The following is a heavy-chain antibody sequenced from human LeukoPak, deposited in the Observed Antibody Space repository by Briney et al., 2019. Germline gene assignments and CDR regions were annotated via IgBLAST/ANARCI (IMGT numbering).Heavy chain of an antibody. D-gene: IGHD3-3*01. Sequence: ASVKVSCKASGYTFTSYDINWVRQATGQGLEWMGWMNPNSGNTGYAQKFQGRVTMTEDTSTDTAYMELSSLRSEDTAVYYCATRLQDFWSGYWDAFDIWGQGTMVTVSS. CDR2: MNPNSGNT. CDR1: GYTFTSYD. J-gene: IGHJ3*02. V-gene: IGHV1-8*01. CDR3: ATRLQDFWSGYWDAFDI.